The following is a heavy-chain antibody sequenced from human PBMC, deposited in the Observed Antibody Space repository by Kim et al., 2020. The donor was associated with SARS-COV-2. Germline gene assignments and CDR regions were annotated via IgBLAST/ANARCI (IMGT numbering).Heavy chain of an antibody. J-gene: IGHJ4*02. CDR1: GFTFSSYA. D-gene: IGHD3-10*01. V-gene: IGHV3-23*01. Sequence: GGSLRLSCAASGFTFSSYAMSWVRQAPGKGLEWVSAISGSGGSTYYADSVKGRFTISRDSSKNTLYLQMNSLRAEYTAVYYCAKDSFGGDYVDYWGQGTLVTVSS. CDR2: ISGSGGST. CDR3: AKDSFGGDYVDY.